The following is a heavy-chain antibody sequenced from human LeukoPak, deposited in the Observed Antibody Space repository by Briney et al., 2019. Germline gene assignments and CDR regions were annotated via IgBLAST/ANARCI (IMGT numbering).Heavy chain of an antibody. J-gene: IGHJ4*02. D-gene: IGHD4-17*01. V-gene: IGHV3-21*01. CDR1: GFTFSSYS. CDR2: ISSSSSYI. Sequence: PGGSLRLSCAASGFTFSSYSMNWVRQAPGKGLEWVSSISSSSSYIYYADSVKGRFTISRDNAKTSLYLQMNSLRAEDTAVYYCARVPQSQYDYGDYLFDYWGQGTLVTVSS. CDR3: ARVPQSQYDYGDYLFDY.